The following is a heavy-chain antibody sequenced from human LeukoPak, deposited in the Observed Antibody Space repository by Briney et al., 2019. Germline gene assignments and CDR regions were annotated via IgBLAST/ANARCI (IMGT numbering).Heavy chain of an antibody. V-gene: IGHV1-46*01. CDR3: ARDLLKDIVVVVAATATYYYYGMDV. CDR1: GYTFTSYY. D-gene: IGHD2-15*01. J-gene: IGHJ6*02. CDR2: INPSGGST. Sequence: ASVKVSCKASGYTFTSYYMHWVRQAPGQGLEWMGIINPSGGSTSYAQKFQGRVTITRDTSTSTVYMELSSLRSEDTAVYYCARDLLKDIVVVVAATATYYYYGMDVWGQGTTVTVSS.